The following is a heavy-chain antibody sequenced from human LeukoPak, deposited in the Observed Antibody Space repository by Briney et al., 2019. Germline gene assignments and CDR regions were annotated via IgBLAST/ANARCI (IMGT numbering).Heavy chain of an antibody. CDR3: AREIGTSPTAIDY. CDR1: GYTFTSYG. D-gene: IGHD2-2*01. CDR2: ISAYNGNT. J-gene: IGHJ4*02. Sequence: ASVKVSCKASGYTFTSYGISWVRQAPGQGLEWMGWISAYNGNTNYAQKLQGRVTMTTDTSTSTVYMELRSLRSDDTAVYYCAREIGTSPTAIDYWGQGTLVTVSS. V-gene: IGHV1-18*01.